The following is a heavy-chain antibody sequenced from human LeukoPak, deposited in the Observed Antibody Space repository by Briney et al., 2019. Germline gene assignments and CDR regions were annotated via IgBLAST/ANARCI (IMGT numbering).Heavy chain of an antibody. CDR3: ARDGTADAFDI. CDR1: GFTFSSYW. V-gene: IGHV3-7*01. J-gene: IGHJ3*02. Sequence: GGSLRLSCAASGFTFSSYWMSWVRQAPGKGLEWVANIKHDGSEKYYVDSVKGRFTISSDNAKNSLYLQMNSMRDEDTAVYYCARDGTADAFDIWRQGTMVTVSS. CDR2: IKHDGSEK.